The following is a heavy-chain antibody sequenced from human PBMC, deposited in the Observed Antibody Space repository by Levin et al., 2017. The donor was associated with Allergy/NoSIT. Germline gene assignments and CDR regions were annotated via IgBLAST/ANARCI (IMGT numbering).Heavy chain of an antibody. D-gene: IGHD3-9*01. Sequence: PGGSLRLSCTVSGDSISSSSSYWGWIRQPPGKGLEWIGNIYFSGSTYYNPSLESRVTISVDTSKNQFSLKLSSVTATDTAVYYCARHGVLRYFDSWGQGKLVTVSS. CDR1: GDSISSSSSY. CDR2: IYFSGST. CDR3: ARHGVLRYFDS. J-gene: IGHJ4*02. V-gene: IGHV4-39*01.